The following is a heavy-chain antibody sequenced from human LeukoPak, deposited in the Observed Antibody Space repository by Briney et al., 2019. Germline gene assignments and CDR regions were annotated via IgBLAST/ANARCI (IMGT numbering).Heavy chain of an antibody. V-gene: IGHV4-61*01. Sequence: SETLSLTCTVSGGSVSSGSYYWSWIRQPPGKGLEWIGYIYYSGSTNYNPSLKNRVTISVDTSKNQFSLKLSSVTAADTAVYYCARDTRGSSLFDYWGQGTLVTVSS. J-gene: IGHJ4*02. CDR2: IYYSGST. D-gene: IGHD1-26*01. CDR1: GGSVSSGSYY. CDR3: ARDTRGSSLFDY.